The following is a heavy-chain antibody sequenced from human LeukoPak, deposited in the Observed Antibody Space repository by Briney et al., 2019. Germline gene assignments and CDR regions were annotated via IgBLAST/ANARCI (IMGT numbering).Heavy chain of an antibody. CDR2: IYVSGST. CDR3: ARTPLTSGSTWYVFDY. CDR1: GGSISSGGYS. D-gene: IGHD6-13*01. J-gene: IGHJ4*02. Sequence: DPSETLSLTCAVSGGSISSGGYSWSWIRQPPGKGLEWTGYIYVSGSTNYNPSLKSRVTISLDTSKNQFSLRLSSVTAADTAVYYCARTPLTSGSTWYVFDYWGQGTLVTVSS. V-gene: IGHV4-61*08.